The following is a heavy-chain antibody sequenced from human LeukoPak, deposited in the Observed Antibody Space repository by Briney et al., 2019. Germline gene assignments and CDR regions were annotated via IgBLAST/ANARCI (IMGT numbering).Heavy chain of an antibody. CDR2: IFPGDSET. CDR3: ARQDLGDYGRNYFQS. V-gene: IGHV5-51*01. D-gene: IGHD4-17*01. CDR1: GSNFVDYW. Sequence: GESLKISCKDSGSNFVDYWIGWVRQVPGRGLEWMAVIFPGDSETICSPSFQGQVSISVDTSTNTAYLEWGSLKASDTAIYYCARQDLGDYGRNYFQSWGQGTLVIVSS. J-gene: IGHJ4*02.